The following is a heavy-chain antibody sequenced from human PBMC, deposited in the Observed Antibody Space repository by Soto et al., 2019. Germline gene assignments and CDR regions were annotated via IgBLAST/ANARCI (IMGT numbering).Heavy chain of an antibody. V-gene: IGHV5-51*01. CDR1: GYKLGSAW. CDR3: ARQLSFVCDS. Sequence: GESLKISCEGAGYKLGSAWIGWVRRKPGKGLEWMGIIKPGTSDIRYSPSFRGQVTISADEAANTAFLQWSSLKTSDTAIYYCARQLSFVCDSWGQGTLVTVSS. CDR2: IKPGTSDI. J-gene: IGHJ4*02. D-gene: IGHD3-16*01.